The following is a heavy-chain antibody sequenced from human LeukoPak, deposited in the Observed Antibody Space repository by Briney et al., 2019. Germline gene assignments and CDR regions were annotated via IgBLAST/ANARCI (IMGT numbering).Heavy chain of an antibody. CDR1: GFTFSSYW. Sequence: PGGSLRLSCAASGFTFSSYWMSWVRQAPGKGLEWVANIKQDGSEKYYVDSVKGRFTISRDNSKNTLYLQMNSLRAEDTAVYYCAKIWRELLPEDAFDIWGQGTMVTVSS. J-gene: IGHJ3*02. CDR3: AKIWRELLPEDAFDI. CDR2: IKQDGSEK. D-gene: IGHD1-26*01. V-gene: IGHV3-7*03.